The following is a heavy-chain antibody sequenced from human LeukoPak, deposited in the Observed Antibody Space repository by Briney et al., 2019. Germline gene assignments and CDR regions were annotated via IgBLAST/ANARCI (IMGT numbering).Heavy chain of an antibody. CDR2: IWYDGSNK. V-gene: IGHV3-33*03. J-gene: IGHJ4*02. CDR3: VRNLYNHGDY. D-gene: IGHD1-14*01. Sequence: GGSLRLSCAASGFNSFTYGMHWVRQAPGKGLEWVAVIWYDGSNKYYADSVKGRFTTSRDNAKNTLYLQMNSLRAEDTAVYYCVRNLYNHGDYWGQGTLVTVSS. CDR1: GFNSFTYG.